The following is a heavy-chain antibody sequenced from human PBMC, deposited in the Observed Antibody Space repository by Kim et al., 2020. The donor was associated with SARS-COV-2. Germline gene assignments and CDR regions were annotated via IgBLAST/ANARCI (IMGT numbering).Heavy chain of an antibody. Sequence: GGSLRLSCAASGFTFGDYAMHWVRQAPGKGLEWVSGISWNSGSIGYADSVKGRFTISRDNAKNSLYLQMNSLRAEDTALYYCAKAHHRGTRYSGYDDFDYWGQGTLVTVSS. V-gene: IGHV3-9*01. CDR1: GFTFGDYA. CDR2: ISWNSGSI. CDR3: AKAHHRGTRYSGYDDFDY. J-gene: IGHJ4*02. D-gene: IGHD5-12*01.